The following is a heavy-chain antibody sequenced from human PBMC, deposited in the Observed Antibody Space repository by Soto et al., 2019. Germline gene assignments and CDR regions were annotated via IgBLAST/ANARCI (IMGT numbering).Heavy chain of an antibody. CDR1: GYSFTSYR. V-gene: IGHV5-51*04. Sequence: GESLKISCKGSGYSFTSYRIGWVRQMPGKGLEWMGIIYPGDSDTRYSPSFQGQVTISADKPISTAYLQWSSLKASDTAMYYCARGGSNYEDYYYYYYMDVWGKGTTVTVSS. CDR2: IYPGDSDT. D-gene: IGHD4-4*01. CDR3: ARGGSNYEDYYYYYYMDV. J-gene: IGHJ6*03.